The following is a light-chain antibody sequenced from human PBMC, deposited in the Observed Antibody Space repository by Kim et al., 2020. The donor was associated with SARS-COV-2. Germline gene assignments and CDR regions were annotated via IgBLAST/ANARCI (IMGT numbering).Light chain of an antibody. CDR1: QSLVHSDGDTY. J-gene: IGKJ5*01. CDR3: IQGTHWPIT. CDR2: KIS. V-gene: IGKV2-30*02. Sequence: DVVLTQSPLSLPVTPGHPASISCTSTQSLVHSDGDTYLSWFHQRPGQPPRRLIYKISNRDFGVPDRFSASGSGTDFTLKISRVEVDDVGVYYCIQGTHWPITFGQGTRLEIK.